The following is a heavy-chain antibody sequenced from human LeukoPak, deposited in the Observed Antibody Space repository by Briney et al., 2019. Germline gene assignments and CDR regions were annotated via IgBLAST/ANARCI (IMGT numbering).Heavy chain of an antibody. CDR3: AKDQGGQQLVSEYFQH. Sequence: SGGSLRPSCAASGFTFSSYGMHWVRQAPGKGLEWVAVISYDGSNKYYADSVKGRFTISRDNSKNTLYLQMNSLRAEDTAVYYCAKDQGGQQLVSEYFQHWGQGTLVTVSS. D-gene: IGHD6-13*01. CDR1: GFTFSSYG. CDR2: ISYDGSNK. J-gene: IGHJ1*01. V-gene: IGHV3-30*18.